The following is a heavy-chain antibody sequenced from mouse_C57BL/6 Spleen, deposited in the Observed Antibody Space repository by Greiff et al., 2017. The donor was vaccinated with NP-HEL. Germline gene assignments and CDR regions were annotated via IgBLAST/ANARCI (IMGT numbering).Heavy chain of an antibody. J-gene: IGHJ3*01. Sequence: QVQLQQSGPELVKPGASVKISCKASGYAFSSSWVNWVKQRPGKGLEWIGGIYPGDGDTNYNGKFKGKATLTADKSSSTAYMQLSSLTSEDSAVYFCARGGGYYGSSPAWFAYWGQGTLVTVSA. CDR3: ARGGGYYGSSPAWFAY. CDR1: GYAFSSSW. CDR2: IYPGDGDT. V-gene: IGHV1-82*01. D-gene: IGHD1-1*01.